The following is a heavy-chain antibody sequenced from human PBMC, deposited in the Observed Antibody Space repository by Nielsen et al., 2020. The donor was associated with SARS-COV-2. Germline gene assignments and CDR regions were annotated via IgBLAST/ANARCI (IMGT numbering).Heavy chain of an antibody. CDR1: GFTFDDYG. D-gene: IGHD4-17*01. J-gene: IGHJ4*02. CDR3: AREYDLYGDSFMDS. Sequence: GESLKISCAASGFTFDDYGMSWVRQAPGKGLEWLSAINWNGGSTGYADSVTGRFTISSDNAKNYLYLQMTSLRAEDTAVYYCAREYDLYGDSFMDSWGQGTLVIVSS. V-gene: IGHV3-20*04. CDR2: INWNGGST.